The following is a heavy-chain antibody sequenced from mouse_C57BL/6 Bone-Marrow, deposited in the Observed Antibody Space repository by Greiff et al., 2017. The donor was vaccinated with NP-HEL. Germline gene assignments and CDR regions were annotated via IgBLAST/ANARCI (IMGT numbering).Heavy chain of an antibody. Sequence: QVQLQQSGAELVRPGASVTLSCKASGYTFTDYEMHWVKQTPVHGLEWIGAIDPETGGTAYNQKFKGKAILTADKSSSTAYMELRSLTSEDSAVYYCTRRAAYDGRAMDYWGQGTSVTVSS. CDR1: GYTFTDYE. CDR2: IDPETGGT. J-gene: IGHJ4*01. V-gene: IGHV1-15*01. CDR3: TRRAAYDGRAMDY. D-gene: IGHD2-3*01.